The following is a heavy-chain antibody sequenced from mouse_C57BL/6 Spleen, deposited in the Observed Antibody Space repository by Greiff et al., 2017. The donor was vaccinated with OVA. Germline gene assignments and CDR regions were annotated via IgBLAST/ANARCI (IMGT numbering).Heavy chain of an antibody. V-gene: IGHV1-80*01. CDR3: ARHYGTLFDY. J-gene: IGHJ2*01. CDR2: IYPGDGDT. Sequence: LVESGAELVKPGASVKISCKASGYAFSSYWMNWVKQRPGKGLEWIGQIYPGDGDTNYNGKFKGKATLTADKSSSTAYMQLSSLTSEDSAVYFCARHYGTLFDYWGQGTTLTVSS. D-gene: IGHD2-1*01. CDR1: GYAFSSYW.